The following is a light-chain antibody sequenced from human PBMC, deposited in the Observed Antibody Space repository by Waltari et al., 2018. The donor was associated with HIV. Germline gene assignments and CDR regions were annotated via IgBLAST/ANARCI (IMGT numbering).Light chain of an antibody. V-gene: IGKV1-39*01. CDR1: QSISNY. CDR3: QQSYSAPWT. J-gene: IGKJ1*01. Sequence: DIQMTQPPSSLSASVGERITITCRASQSISNYLNWYRQKAGKAPKLLIYAGSSLQSGVPSRFSGSGSGTDFTLTISSLQPEDFASFYCQQSYSAPWTFGQGTKVEIK. CDR2: AGS.